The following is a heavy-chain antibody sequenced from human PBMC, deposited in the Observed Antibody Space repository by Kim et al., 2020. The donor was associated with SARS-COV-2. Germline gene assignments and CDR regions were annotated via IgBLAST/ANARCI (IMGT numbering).Heavy chain of an antibody. CDR2: T. D-gene: IGHD6-19*01. CDR3: ARGKGLGYFQH. V-gene: IGHV4-31*02. Sequence: TYYNPALKSRVTITVDTSKNQFSLKLSSVTAADTAVYYCARGKGLGYFQHWGQGTLVTVSS. J-gene: IGHJ1*01.